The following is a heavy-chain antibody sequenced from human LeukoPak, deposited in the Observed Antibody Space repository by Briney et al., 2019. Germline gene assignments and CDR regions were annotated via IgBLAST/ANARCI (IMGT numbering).Heavy chain of an antibody. Sequence: SETLSLTCIVSGGSISSYYWGWIRQPPGKGLEWIGSIYYSGSTYYNPSLKSRVTISVDTSKNQFSLKLSSVTAADTAVYYCARTYYDFWSGYFYYFDYWGQGTLVTVSS. CDR2: IYYSGST. CDR3: ARTYYDFWSGYFYYFDY. D-gene: IGHD3-3*01. J-gene: IGHJ4*02. CDR1: GGSISSYY. V-gene: IGHV4-39*07.